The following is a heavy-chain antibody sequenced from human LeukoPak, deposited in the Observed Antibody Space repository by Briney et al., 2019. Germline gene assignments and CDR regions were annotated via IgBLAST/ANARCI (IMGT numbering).Heavy chain of an antibody. D-gene: IGHD6-13*01. J-gene: IGHJ5*02. CDR1: GFTFSSYD. CDR2: IGTAGDI. CDR3: TKSRWQQLVRNWFDP. V-gene: IGHV3-13*01. Sequence: PGGSLRLSCAASGFTFSSYDMHWVRQATGKGLEWVSAIGTAGDIYYPGSVKGRFTISRENAKNSLYLQMNSLRAGDTAVYYCTKSRWQQLVRNWFDPWGQGTLVTVSS.